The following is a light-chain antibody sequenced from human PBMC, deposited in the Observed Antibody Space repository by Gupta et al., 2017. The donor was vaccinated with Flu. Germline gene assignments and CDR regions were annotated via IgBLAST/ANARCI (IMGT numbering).Light chain of an antibody. CDR2: SRN. CDR1: YSNIESNA. V-gene: IGLV1-44*01. Sequence: QSVLIQPPSASGTPVHRVIISCSGGYSNIESNAVNWYQHLPGTAPKLLSDSRNQRPYGVQDRFSGSKAGNSESLKISGLQSEDAAYSDWRDWDDALRRWLFGGGTKLTVL. J-gene: IGLJ2*01. CDR3: RDWDDALRRWL.